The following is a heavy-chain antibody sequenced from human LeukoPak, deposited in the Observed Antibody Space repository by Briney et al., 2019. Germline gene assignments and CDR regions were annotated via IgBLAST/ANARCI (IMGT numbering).Heavy chain of an antibody. CDR3: ARLGCNNGWYWHFDV. CDR1: GASISSDY. CDR2: ISYSGST. J-gene: IGHJ2*01. D-gene: IGHD2-8*01. V-gene: IGHV4-59*08. Sequence: PSETLSLTCTASGASISSDYWSWIRQPPGKGPELIGFISYSGSTTYNPSLKSRVTISVDTSRSQFSLKLTSVTAADTAVYYCARLGCNNGWYWHFDVWGRGTLVTVSS.